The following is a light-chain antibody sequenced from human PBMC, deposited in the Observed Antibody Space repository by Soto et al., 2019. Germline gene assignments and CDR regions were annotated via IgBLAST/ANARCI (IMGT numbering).Light chain of an antibody. V-gene: IGKV1-5*03. CDR1: QTISSW. CDR3: QHYNSYSEA. J-gene: IGKJ1*01. Sequence: SPLTPSPPTMSRYVGAIVTITCRASQTISSWLAWYQQKPGKAPKLLIYKASTLKSGVPSRFSGSGSGTEFTLTISSLQPDDFATYYCQHYNSYSEAFGQGTKVDI. CDR2: KAS.